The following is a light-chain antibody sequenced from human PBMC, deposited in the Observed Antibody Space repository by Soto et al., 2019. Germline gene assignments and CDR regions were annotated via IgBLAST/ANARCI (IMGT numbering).Light chain of an antibody. CDR1: QDISNY. Sequence: DIQMTQSPSSLSASVGDRVTITCQASQDISNYLNWYQQKPGKAPKLLIYDASNLETGVPSRFSGSGSGTDFTFTISSLQPEDIATYYCQQYDNLPPFTFGPGTKVHIK. CDR2: DAS. V-gene: IGKV1-33*01. CDR3: QQYDNLPPFT. J-gene: IGKJ3*01.